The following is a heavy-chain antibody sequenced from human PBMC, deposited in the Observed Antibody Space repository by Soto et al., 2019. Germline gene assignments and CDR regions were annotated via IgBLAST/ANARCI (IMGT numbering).Heavy chain of an antibody. J-gene: IGHJ6*02. CDR3: ARDLAQRLPKSYYSYYGMDV. D-gene: IGHD1-1*01. CDR2: INPNSGGT. V-gene: IGHV1-2*02. Sequence: ASVKVSCKASGYTFTGYYMHWVRQAPGQGLEWMGWINPNSGGTNYAQKFQGRVTMTRDTSISTAYMELSRLRSDDTAVYYCARDLAQRLPKSYYSYYGMDVWGQGTTVTVS. CDR1: GYTFTGYY.